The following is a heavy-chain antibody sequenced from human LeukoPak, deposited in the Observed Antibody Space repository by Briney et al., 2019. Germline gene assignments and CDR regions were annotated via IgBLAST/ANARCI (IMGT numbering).Heavy chain of an antibody. J-gene: IGHJ6*02. V-gene: IGHV1-2*02. CDR3: ASSPGGYYYYYGMDV. Sequence: GASVKVSCKASGYTFTGYYMHWVRQAPGQGLEWMGWINPNSGGTNYAQKFQGRVTITRDTSASTAYMELSSLRSEDTAVYYCASSPGGYYYYYGMDVWGQGTTVTVSS. D-gene: IGHD1-1*01. CDR2: INPNSGGT. CDR1: GYTFTGYY.